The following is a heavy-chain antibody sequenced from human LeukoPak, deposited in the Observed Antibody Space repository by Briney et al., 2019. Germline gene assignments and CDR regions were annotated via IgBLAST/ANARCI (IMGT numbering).Heavy chain of an antibody. CDR1: GFTFSSYG. CDR2: ISSSGSTI. J-gene: IGHJ4*02. V-gene: IGHV3-48*04. CDR3: ATEYSSSYFDY. Sequence: GGSLRLSCAASGFTFSSYGMHWVRQAPGKGLEWVSYISSSGSTIYYADSVKGRFTISRDNAKNSLYLQMNGLRAEDTAVYYCATEYSSSYFDYWGQGTLVTVSS. D-gene: IGHD6-13*01.